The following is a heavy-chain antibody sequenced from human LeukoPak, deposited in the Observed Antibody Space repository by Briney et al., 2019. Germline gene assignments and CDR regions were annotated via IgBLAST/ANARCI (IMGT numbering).Heavy chain of an antibody. Sequence: PGRSLRLSCAASGFTFSSYAMHWVRQAPGKGLEWVAVISYDGSNKYYADSVKGRFTISRDNSKNTLYLQMNSLRAEDTAVYYCARDGKIYPHWGSYRYEPLLEYWGQGTLVTVSS. J-gene: IGHJ4*02. CDR2: ISYDGSNK. CDR3: ARDGKIYPHWGSYRYEPLLEY. D-gene: IGHD3-16*02. V-gene: IGHV3-30-3*01. CDR1: GFTFSSYA.